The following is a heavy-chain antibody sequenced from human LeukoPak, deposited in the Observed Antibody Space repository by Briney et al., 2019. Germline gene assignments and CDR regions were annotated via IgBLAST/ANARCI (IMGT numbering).Heavy chain of an antibody. Sequence: ASVKVSCKASGYTFTGYYLHWVRQAPGQGLEWMGWINPNSGGTNYAQKFQGRVTVTRDTSISTAYLELSRLRSDDTAVYYCARDYSGSYWSAFDIWGQGTMVTVSS. J-gene: IGHJ3*02. D-gene: IGHD1-26*01. CDR1: GYTFTGYY. CDR3: ARDYSGSYWSAFDI. V-gene: IGHV1-2*02. CDR2: INPNSGGT.